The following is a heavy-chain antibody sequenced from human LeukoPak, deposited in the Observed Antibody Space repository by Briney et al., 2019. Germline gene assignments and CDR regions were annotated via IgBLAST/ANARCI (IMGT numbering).Heavy chain of an antibody. Sequence: PETLSLTCAVYGGSFSGYYWSWIRQPPGKGLEWIGEIYHSGSTNYNPSLKSRVTISVDKSKNQFSLKLSSVTAADTAVYYCARTRGYCSGGSCSTISDYWGQGTLVTVSS. CDR1: GGSFSGYY. CDR2: IYHSGST. D-gene: IGHD2-15*01. J-gene: IGHJ4*02. V-gene: IGHV4-34*01. CDR3: ARTRGYCSGGSCSTISDY.